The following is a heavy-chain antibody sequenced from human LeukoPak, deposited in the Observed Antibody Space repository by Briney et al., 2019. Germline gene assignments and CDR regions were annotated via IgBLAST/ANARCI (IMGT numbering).Heavy chain of an antibody. J-gene: IGHJ4*02. CDR3: ARGSNSGYASGWYLGSYFDS. D-gene: IGHD6-19*01. Sequence: SETLSLTCAVSGYSISSNYYWGWIRQPPGKGLEWIGSIYHSGSTYYNPSLKSRVSISVDTFKNQFSLKLTSVAAADTAVYYCARGSNSGYASGWYLGSYFDSWGQGTLSPSPQ. V-gene: IGHV4-38-2*01. CDR1: GYSISSNYY. CDR2: IYHSGST.